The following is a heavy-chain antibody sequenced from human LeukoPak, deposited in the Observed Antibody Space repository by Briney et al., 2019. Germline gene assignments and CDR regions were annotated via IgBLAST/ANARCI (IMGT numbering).Heavy chain of an antibody. J-gene: IGHJ3*02. V-gene: IGHV3-66*01. CDR2: IYSGGST. CDR3: ARSFDDSEDAFDI. CDR1: GFTVSSNY. D-gene: IGHD3-9*01. Sequence: GSLRLSCAASGFTVSSNYMSWVRQAPGKGLEWVSVIYSGGSTYYADSVKGRFTISRDNSKNTLYLQMNSLRAEDTAVYYCARSFDDSEDAFDIWGQGTMVTVSS.